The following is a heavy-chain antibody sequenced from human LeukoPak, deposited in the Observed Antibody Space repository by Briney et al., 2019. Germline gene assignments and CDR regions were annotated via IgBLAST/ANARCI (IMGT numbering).Heavy chain of an antibody. CDR3: ARDVRSRWLVPRGFDY. J-gene: IGHJ4*02. CDR1: GGSFSGYY. Sequence: SETLSLTCAVYGGSFSGYYWSWIRQPPGKGLEWIGEINHSGSTNYNPSLTSRVTISVDTSKNQFSLKLSSVTAADTAVYYCARDVRSRWLVPRGFDYWGQGTLATVSS. V-gene: IGHV4-34*01. CDR2: INHSGST. D-gene: IGHD6-19*01.